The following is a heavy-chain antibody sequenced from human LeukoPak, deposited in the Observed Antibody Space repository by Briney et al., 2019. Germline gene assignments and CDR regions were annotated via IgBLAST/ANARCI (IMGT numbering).Heavy chain of an antibody. D-gene: IGHD6-19*01. J-gene: IGHJ4*02. CDR3: ARGYASAWCDY. CDR1: GFTFSSYE. Sequence: GGSLRLSCAGSGFTFSSYEMNWVLQAPGKGLEWVSYISSRGDTIYYADSVRGRFTLYRDNAKNSLYLQMNSLRAEDTAVYYCARGYASAWCDYWGQGALVTVSS. CDR2: ISSRGDTI. V-gene: IGHV3-48*03.